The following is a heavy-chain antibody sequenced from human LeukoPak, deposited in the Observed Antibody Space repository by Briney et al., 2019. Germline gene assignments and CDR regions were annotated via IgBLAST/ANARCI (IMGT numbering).Heavy chain of an antibody. D-gene: IGHD3-9*01. V-gene: IGHV3-48*03. J-gene: IGHJ4*02. Sequence: PGGSLRLSCAASGFSFSNYEMNWVRQAPGKGLEWISYITASSTTIYYADSVKGRFTISRDNAKNSLYLQMNGLRAEDTARYYCAKASTRDTGYYFDSWGQGTLVTVSS. CDR1: GFSFSNYE. CDR2: ITASSTTI. CDR3: AKASTRDTGYYFDS.